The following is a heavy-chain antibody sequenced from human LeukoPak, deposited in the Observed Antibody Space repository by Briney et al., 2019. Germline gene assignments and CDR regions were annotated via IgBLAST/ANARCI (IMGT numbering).Heavy chain of an antibody. J-gene: IGHJ4*02. CDR1: GFTFSTYA. Sequence: GGSLRLSCAASGFTFSTYAMSWVRQVPGKGLEWVSTVSTSGGSTYYADSVKGRFTISRDNSKNTQYLQMNSLRAEDTAIYYCLGYCSGGRCYSGGHWGQGTLVTVSS. V-gene: IGHV3-23*01. D-gene: IGHD2-15*01. CDR3: LGYCSGGRCYSGGH. CDR2: VSTSGGST.